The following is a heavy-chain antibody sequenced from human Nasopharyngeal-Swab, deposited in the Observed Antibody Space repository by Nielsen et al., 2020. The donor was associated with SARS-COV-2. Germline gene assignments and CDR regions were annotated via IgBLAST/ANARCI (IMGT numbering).Heavy chain of an antibody. CDR3: ARGGEVLLWFGESFQY. CDR1: GYTFTSYG. D-gene: IGHD3-10*01. J-gene: IGHJ1*01. Sequence: ASVKVSCKASGYTFTSYGISWVRQAPGQGLEWMGWISGYNGNTNYAQKLQGRVSMTTDTSTSTAYMELRSLRSDDTAVYYCARGGEVLLWFGESFQYWGQGTLVTVSS. CDR2: ISGYNGNT. V-gene: IGHV1-18*01.